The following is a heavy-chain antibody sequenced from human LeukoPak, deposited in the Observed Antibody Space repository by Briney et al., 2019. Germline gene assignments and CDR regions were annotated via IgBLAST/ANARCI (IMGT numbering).Heavy chain of an antibody. J-gene: IGHJ3*02. CDR2: TYYRSKWPT. CDR1: GDSVSSNSAA. CDR3: ARDAVEYYDSSGYAPLIEAFDI. D-gene: IGHD3-22*01. Sequence: SQTLSLTCAISGDSVSSNSAAWNWVRQSPSRGLEWLGRTYYRSKWPTNYAVSVKSRITINPDTSKNQFSLQLNSVTPEDTAVYYCARDAVEYYDSSGYAPLIEAFDIWGQGTMVTVSS. V-gene: IGHV6-1*01.